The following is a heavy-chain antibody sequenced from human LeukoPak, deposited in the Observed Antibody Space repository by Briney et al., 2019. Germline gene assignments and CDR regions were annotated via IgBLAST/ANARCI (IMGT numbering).Heavy chain of an antibody. Sequence: PGGSLRLSCAASGFTFSSYWMSWVRQAPGKGLEWVAHIKQDGSEKYYVDSVKGRFTISRDNAEKSLYLQMNSLRLEDTAVYYCAAGSSVDYWGQGTLVTVSS. CDR3: AAGSSVDY. J-gene: IGHJ4*02. V-gene: IGHV3-7*02. CDR2: IKQDGSEK. D-gene: IGHD3-10*01. CDR1: GFTFSSYW.